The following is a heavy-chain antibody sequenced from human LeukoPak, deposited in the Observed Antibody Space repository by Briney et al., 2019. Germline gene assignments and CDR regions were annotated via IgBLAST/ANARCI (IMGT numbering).Heavy chain of an antibody. V-gene: IGHV3-30*18. J-gene: IGHJ4*02. CDR3: AKERCSGGSCSYS. D-gene: IGHD2-15*01. Sequence: PGRSLRLSCAASGFTFSSYGMHWVRQAPGKGLEWVAVISYDGSNKYYADSVKGRFTISRDNSKNTLYLQMNSLRAEDPAVYYCAKERCSGGSCSYSWGQGTLVTVSP. CDR1: GFTFSSYG. CDR2: ISYDGSNK.